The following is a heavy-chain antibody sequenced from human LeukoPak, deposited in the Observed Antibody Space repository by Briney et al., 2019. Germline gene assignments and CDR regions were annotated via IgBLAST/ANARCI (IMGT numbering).Heavy chain of an antibody. CDR2: INPNSGGT. CDR3: ARDGSSSSGFDY. J-gene: IGHJ4*02. Sequence: ASVKVSCKASGYTFTGYYMHWVRQAPGQGFEWMGWINPNSGGTNYAQKFQGRVTMTRDTSISTAYMELSRLRSDDTAVYYCARDGSSSSGFDYWGQGTLVTVSS. V-gene: IGHV1-2*02. D-gene: IGHD6-6*01. CDR1: GYTFTGYY.